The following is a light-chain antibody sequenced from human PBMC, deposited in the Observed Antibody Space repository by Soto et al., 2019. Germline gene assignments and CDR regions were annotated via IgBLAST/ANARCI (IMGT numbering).Light chain of an antibody. V-gene: IGKV1-8*01. CDR3: QQYNSYSPRT. CDR2: DAS. Sequence: AIRMTQSPSSFSASTGDRVTITCRASQGISSYLAWYQQKPGKAPNLLIYDASTLENGVPSRFSGSASGTDFTLTISSLQPYDFATYYCQQYNSYSPRTFGQGTKVDI. CDR1: QGISSY. J-gene: IGKJ1*01.